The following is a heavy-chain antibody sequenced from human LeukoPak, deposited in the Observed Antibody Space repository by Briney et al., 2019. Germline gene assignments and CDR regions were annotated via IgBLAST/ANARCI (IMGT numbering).Heavy chain of an antibody. CDR3: AREYYYDSSGYYSIHAFDI. CDR2: IYTSGST. J-gene: IGHJ3*02. D-gene: IGHD3-22*01. CDR1: GGSISSYY. Sequence: SETLSLTCTVSGGSISSYYWSWIRQPAGKGLEWIGRIYTSGSTNYNPSLKSRVTMSVDTSKNQFSLKLSSVTAADTAVYYCAREYYYDSSGYYSIHAFDIWGQGTMVTVSP. V-gene: IGHV4-4*07.